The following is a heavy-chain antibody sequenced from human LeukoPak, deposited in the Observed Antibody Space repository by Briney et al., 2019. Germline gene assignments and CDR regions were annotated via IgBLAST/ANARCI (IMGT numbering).Heavy chain of an antibody. CDR3: SKTTTGYSSGRFPGWPVDY. V-gene: IGHV3-23*01. D-gene: IGHD6-19*01. J-gene: IGHJ4*02. CDR1: GFTFSSYA. Sequence: GGSLRLSCAASGFTFSSYAMYWVRQAPGKGLEWVSGILGSGGSTHYADSVKGRFTISRDNSKNTVYLQMNSLRAEDTAVYYCSKTTTGYSSGRFPGWPVDYWGKEPLVTVSS. CDR2: ILGSGGST.